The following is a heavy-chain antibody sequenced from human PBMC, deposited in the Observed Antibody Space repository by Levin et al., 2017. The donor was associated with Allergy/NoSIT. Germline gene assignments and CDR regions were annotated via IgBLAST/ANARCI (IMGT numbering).Heavy chain of an antibody. CDR2: INSDGSET. J-gene: IGHJ4*02. CDR1: GFTFSSYW. CDR3: ARDWRLGGPDY. Sequence: GESLKISCAASGFTFSSYWMHWVRQVPGKGLVWVSRINSDGSETRYADSVKGRFTISRDNAKKTLYLQMNSLRAEDTALYYCARDWRLGGPDYWGQGTLVTVSS. V-gene: IGHV3-74*01. D-gene: IGHD3-10*01.